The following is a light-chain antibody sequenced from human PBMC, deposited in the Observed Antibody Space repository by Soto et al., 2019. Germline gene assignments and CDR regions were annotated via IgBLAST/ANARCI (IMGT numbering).Light chain of an antibody. CDR1: QSVSSR. J-gene: IGKJ5*01. CDR2: GAS. CDR3: QHYAHNSPIT. V-gene: IGKV3-20*01. Sequence: EIGLTQSPCTLSLSPGERATLSCGASQSVSSRLAWYQQRPGQAPRLLIYGASSRATGIPDRFSGSGAGTDFTITISRLEPEDFALYYCQHYAHNSPITFGQGTRLEI.